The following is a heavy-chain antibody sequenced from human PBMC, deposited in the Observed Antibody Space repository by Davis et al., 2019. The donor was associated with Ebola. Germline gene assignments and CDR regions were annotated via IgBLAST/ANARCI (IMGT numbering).Heavy chain of an antibody. CDR1: GGSFSSHP. CDR3: ARDFDGGNYYFDY. J-gene: IGHJ4*02. CDR2: ITPIFDTP. D-gene: IGHD3-9*01. Sequence: SVKVSCKTSGGSFSSHPISWVRQAPRQGLEWMGGITPIFDTPHYAQKFQGRITITADASTSTAYMELSSLRSEDTATYFCARDFDGGNYYFDYWGPGTPVTVS. V-gene: IGHV1-69*13.